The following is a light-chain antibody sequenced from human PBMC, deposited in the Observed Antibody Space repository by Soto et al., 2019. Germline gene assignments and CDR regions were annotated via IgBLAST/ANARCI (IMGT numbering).Light chain of an antibody. CDR1: SSNIGAGHD. CDR2: GNS. J-gene: IGLJ3*02. CDR3: QSYDNNLDRSV. V-gene: IGLV1-40*01. Sequence: QSVLAQPPSVSGAPGQRITISCTGSSSNIGAGHDVHWYQHLPGTAPKLLIYGNSNRPSGVPDRISASKSATSASLAITGLQAEDEADYYCQSYDNNLDRSVFGGGTKLTVL.